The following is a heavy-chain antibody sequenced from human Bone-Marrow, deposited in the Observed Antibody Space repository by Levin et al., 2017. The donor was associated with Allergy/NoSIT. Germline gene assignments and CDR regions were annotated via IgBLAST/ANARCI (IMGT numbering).Heavy chain of an antibody. D-gene: IGHD1-26*01. CDR1: GFIFPNFW. J-gene: IGHJ6*02. Sequence: GESLKISCVASGFIFPNFWMTWVRQAPGKGLEWVANIDKVGGETYYVDSVKGRFTISRDNAKNSLYLQMNSLRAEDTAVYYCASWVGRDVWGQGTVVTVSS. CDR3: ASWVGRDV. CDR2: IDKVGGET. V-gene: IGHV3-7*01.